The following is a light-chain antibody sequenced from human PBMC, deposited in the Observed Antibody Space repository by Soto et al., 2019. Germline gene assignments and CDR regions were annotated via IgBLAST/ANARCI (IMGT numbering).Light chain of an antibody. CDR3: ETWDSDAHTV. CDR2: LEGSGSY. CDR1: SGHSSYI. J-gene: IGLJ3*02. V-gene: IGLV4-60*02. Sequence: QSVLTQSSSASASLGSSXKLTCTLSSGHSSYIIAWHQQQPGKAPRYLMKLEGSGSYNKGSGVPDRFSGSSSGADRYLTISNLQFEDEADYYCETWDSDAHTVFGGGTKLTVL.